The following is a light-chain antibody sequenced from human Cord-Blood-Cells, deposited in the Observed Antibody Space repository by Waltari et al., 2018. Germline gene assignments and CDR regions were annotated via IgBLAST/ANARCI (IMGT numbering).Light chain of an antibody. CDR1: QIVSSY. CDR2: DAS. CDR3: QQRSNWPLT. V-gene: IGKV3-11*01. J-gene: IGKJ4*01. Sequence: DIVLTQSQATLSLSPGERATLSCRASQIVSSYLARYQQKPGQAPRLLIYDASNRATGIPTRFSGSGSGTDFTLTISSLEPEDFAVYYCQQRSNWPLTFGGGTKVEIK.